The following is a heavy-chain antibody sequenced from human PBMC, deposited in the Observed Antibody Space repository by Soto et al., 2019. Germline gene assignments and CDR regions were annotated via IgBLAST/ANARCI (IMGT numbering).Heavy chain of an antibody. J-gene: IGHJ4*02. Sequence: EVQLVESGGGLILPGGSLRLSCAASGFTFNTHWMHWVRQAPGKGLVWVSRINSDGSITDYADSVKGRFSISRDNPRNTLYRQMNSLRPEATAVYYWARAMTSVGAAAKGDFWGQGPLVTVSS. CDR2: INSDGSIT. V-gene: IGHV3-74*01. CDR1: GFTFNTHW. CDR3: ARAMTSVGAAAKGDF. D-gene: IGHD1-26*01.